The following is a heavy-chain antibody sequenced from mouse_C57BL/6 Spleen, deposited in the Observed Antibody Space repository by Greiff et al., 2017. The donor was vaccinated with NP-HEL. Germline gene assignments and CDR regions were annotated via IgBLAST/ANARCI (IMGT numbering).Heavy chain of an antibody. CDR3: ARCPSYDDEGYYGFDY. D-gene: IGHD2-4*01. V-gene: IGHV2-2*01. Sequence: VQVVESGPGLVQPSQSLSITCTVSGFSLTSYGVHWVRQSPGKGLEWLGVIWRGGSTDYNAAFISRLSISKDNSKGQVFFKMNSLQADDTAIYYCARCPSYDDEGYYGFDYWGQGTTLTVSS. CDR1: GFSLTSYG. J-gene: IGHJ2*01. CDR2: IWRGGST.